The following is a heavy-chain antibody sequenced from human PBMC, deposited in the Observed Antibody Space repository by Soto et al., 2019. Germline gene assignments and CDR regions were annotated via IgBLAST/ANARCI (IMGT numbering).Heavy chain of an antibody. V-gene: IGHV3-48*03. CDR2: ISSSSSSI. J-gene: IGHJ6*02. CDR3: ARESCSSSGCSTRYGMDV. D-gene: IGHD2-2*01. Sequence: XGSLRLSCVASGFTLRSYEMNWVRQAPGKGLEWVSYISSSSSSISYPDSVKGRFTISRDNAKNSLYLQMNSLRAEDTAVYYCARESCSSSGCSTRYGMDVWGQGTTVTVSS. CDR1: GFTLRSYE.